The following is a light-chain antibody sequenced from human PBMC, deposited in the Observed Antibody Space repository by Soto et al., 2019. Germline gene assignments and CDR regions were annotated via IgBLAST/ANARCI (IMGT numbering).Light chain of an antibody. CDR2: EDT. V-gene: IGLV3-10*01. CDR1: ALPKKY. J-gene: IGLJ2*01. Sequence: SYELTQPSSVSVSPGQTARITCSGDALPKKYAYWYQLKSGQAPVLVISEDTKRPSGIPERFFGSNSGTMATLTISGAQVEDEADYYCYSTDSSGHHRVFGGWTKVTVL. CDR3: YSTDSSGHHRV.